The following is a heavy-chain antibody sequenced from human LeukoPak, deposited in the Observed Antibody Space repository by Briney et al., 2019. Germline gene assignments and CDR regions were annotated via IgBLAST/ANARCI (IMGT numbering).Heavy chain of an antibody. V-gene: IGHV3-30*02. J-gene: IGHJ6*03. CDR2: IRYDGSNK. D-gene: IGHD6-13*01. Sequence: GGSLRLSCAASGFTFSSYGMHWVRQAPGKGLEWVAFIRYDGSNKYYADSVKGRFTIPRDNSKNTLYLQMNSLRAEDTAVYYCAKRAAAGYYYYYMDVWGKGTTVTISS. CDR1: GFTFSSYG. CDR3: AKRAAAGYYYYYMDV.